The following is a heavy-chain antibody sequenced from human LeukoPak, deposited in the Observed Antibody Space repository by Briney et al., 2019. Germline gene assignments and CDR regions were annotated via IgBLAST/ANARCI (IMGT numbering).Heavy chain of an antibody. CDR1: GCTFSIYG. D-gene: IGHD3-10*01. J-gene: IGHJ5*02. CDR3: ARDLYPGSGSYYNWFDP. CDR2: ISAYNDNT. V-gene: IGHV1-18*01. Sequence: ASVKVSCKASGCTFSIYGISWVRQAPGQGLEWMGWISAYNDNTNSAQNLQGRVTMTTDTSTSTAYMELRSLRSDDTAVYYCARDLYPGSGSYYNWFDPWGQGTLVTVSS.